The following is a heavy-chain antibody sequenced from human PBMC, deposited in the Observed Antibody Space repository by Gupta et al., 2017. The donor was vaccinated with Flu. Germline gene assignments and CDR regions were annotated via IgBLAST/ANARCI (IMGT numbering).Heavy chain of an antibody. CDR1: GFPFIASG. D-gene: IGHD2-15*01. Sequence: QVQLVESGGGVVKLGGALALPLQVSGFPFIASGLHWVAQAPSQGLEWVAVISYDGTYKRYADSVKGRFTISRDNSKNTLNLQMNTLRTEDTAVYFCAKDQREYCSGGLCYPQIFHYWGQGTLVTVSS. J-gene: IGHJ4*02. V-gene: IGHV3-30*18. CDR3: AKDQREYCSGGLCYPQIFHY. CDR2: ISYDGTYK.